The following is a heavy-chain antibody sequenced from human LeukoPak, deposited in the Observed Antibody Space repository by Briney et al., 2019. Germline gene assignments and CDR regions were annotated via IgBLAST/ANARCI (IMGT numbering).Heavy chain of an antibody. CDR1: GFTFSSYG. Sequence: GGSLRLSCGASGFTFSSYGMSWVRQAPGKGLEWVSTISNTAYNTYCADSVKGRFTISRDNSANTVSLQMNSLRAEDTALYYCAKHSGSYFIYYVDSWGQGTQVTVSS. CDR3: AKHSGSYFIYYVDS. CDR2: ISNTAYNT. V-gene: IGHV3-23*01. J-gene: IGHJ4*02. D-gene: IGHD1-26*01.